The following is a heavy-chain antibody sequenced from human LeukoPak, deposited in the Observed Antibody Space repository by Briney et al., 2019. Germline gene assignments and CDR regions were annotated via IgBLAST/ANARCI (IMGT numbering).Heavy chain of an antibody. CDR3: ARGRRGYSYGINYYYYMDV. V-gene: IGHV4-34*01. CDR1: GGSFSGYY. Sequence: PSETLSLTCAVYGGSFSGYYCSWIRQPPGKGLEWIGEINHSGSTNYNPSLKSRVTISVDTSKNQFSLKLSSVTAADTAVYYCARGRRGYSYGINYYYYMDVWGKGTTVTVSS. CDR2: INHSGST. D-gene: IGHD5-18*01. J-gene: IGHJ6*03.